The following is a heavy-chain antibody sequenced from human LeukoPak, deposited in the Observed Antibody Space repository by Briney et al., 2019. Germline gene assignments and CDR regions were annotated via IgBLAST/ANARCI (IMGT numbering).Heavy chain of an antibody. CDR1: GFTFSSYA. Sequence: GGSLRLSCAASGFTFSSYAMSWVRQAPGKGLEWVSAISGSGGRTYYADSVKGRFTISRDNFKNTLYLQMNSLRAEDTAVYYCAVSTIFGVVIANYYYGMDVWGQGTTVTVSS. CDR3: AVSTIFGVVIANYYYGMDV. J-gene: IGHJ6*02. CDR2: ISGSGGRT. D-gene: IGHD3-3*01. V-gene: IGHV3-23*01.